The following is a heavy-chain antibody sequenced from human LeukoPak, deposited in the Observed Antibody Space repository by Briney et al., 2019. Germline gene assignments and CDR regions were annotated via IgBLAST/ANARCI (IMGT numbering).Heavy chain of an antibody. Sequence: SETLSLTCAVYGGSFSGYYWSWIRQPPGKGLEWIGEINHGGSTNYNPSLKSRVTISVDTSKNQFSLKLSSVTAADAAVYYCASGGGYYGSGSSYIIWGQGTLVTVSS. V-gene: IGHV4-34*01. CDR3: ASGGGYYGSGSSYII. J-gene: IGHJ4*02. D-gene: IGHD3-10*01. CDR2: INHGGST. CDR1: GGSFSGYY.